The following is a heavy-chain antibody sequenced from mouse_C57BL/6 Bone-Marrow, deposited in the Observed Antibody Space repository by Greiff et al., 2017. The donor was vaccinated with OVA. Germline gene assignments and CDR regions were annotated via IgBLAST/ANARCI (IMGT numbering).Heavy chain of an antibody. J-gene: IGHJ2*01. CDR3: ARSNWAYYFDY. V-gene: IGHV1-69*01. CDR1: GYTFTSYW. D-gene: IGHD4-1*01. CDR2: IDPSDSYT. Sequence: VQLQQPGAELVMPGASVKLSCKASGYTFTSYWMHWVKQRPGQGLEWIGEIDPSDSYTNYNQKFKGKSTLTVDKSSSTAYMQLSSLTSEDSAVYYCARSNWAYYFDYWGQGTTLTVSS.